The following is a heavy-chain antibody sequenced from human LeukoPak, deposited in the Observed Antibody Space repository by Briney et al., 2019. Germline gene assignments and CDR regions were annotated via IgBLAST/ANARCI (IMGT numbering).Heavy chain of an antibody. V-gene: IGHV3-21*01. CDR1: GFTFSSYS. CDR2: ISSSSSYI. CDR3: ARDVSSSWSPFFDY. D-gene: IGHD6-13*01. J-gene: IGHJ4*02. Sequence: GGPLRLSCAASGFTFSSYSMNWVRQAPGKGLEWVSSISSSSSYIYYADSVKGRFTISRDNAKNSLYLQMNSLRAEDTAVYYCARDVSSSWSPFFDYWGRGTLVTVSS.